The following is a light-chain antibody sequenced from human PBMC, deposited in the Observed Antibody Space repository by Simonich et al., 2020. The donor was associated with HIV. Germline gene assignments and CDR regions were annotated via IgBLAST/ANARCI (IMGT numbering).Light chain of an antibody. J-gene: IGLJ1*01. CDR3: SSYTSISTFV. V-gene: IGLV2-14*03. CDR1: SGDVGGFNH. CDR2: DVT. Sequence: QSALTQPASVSGSPGQSITIPSTGTSGDVGGFNHVSWYQQHPGTVPKVMIYDVTKRPSGVSNRFSGSKSGFTASLTISGLQAEDEADYYCSSYTSISTFVFGTGTKVTVL.